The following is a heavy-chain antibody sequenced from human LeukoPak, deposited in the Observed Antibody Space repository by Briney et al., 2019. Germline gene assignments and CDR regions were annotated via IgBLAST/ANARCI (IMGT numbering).Heavy chain of an antibody. CDR1: GGSISNYY. Sequence: TSETLSLTCTVSGGSISNYYWSWIRQPPGKGLEWIRYIYYSGRTNYNPSLKSRVTISVDTSKNEFSLKPSSVTAADTAVYYCARVVCSGGSCYLDYWGQGTQVTVSS. CDR2: IYYSGRT. J-gene: IGHJ4*02. D-gene: IGHD2-15*01. V-gene: IGHV4-59*01. CDR3: ARVVCSGGSCYLDY.